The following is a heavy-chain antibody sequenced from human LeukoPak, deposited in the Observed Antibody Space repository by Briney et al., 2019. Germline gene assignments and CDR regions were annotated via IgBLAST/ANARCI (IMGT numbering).Heavy chain of an antibody. J-gene: IGHJ6*02. CDR2: ISAYNGNT. CDR3: ARVGDGYNNYYYYGMDV. Sequence: GASVKVSFKASGYTFTSYGISWVRQAPGQGLEWMGWISAYNGNTNYAQKLQGRVTMTTDTSTSTAYMELRSLRSDDTAVYYCARVGDGYNNYYYYGMDVWGQGTTVTVSS. CDR1: GYTFTSYG. V-gene: IGHV1-18*01. D-gene: IGHD5-24*01.